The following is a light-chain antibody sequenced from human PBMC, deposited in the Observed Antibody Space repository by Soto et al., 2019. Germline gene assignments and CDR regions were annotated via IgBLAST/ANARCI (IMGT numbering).Light chain of an antibody. V-gene: IGLV1-40*01. Sequence: QSVLTQPPSVSGAPGQRVTISCTGSRSNFGAGYDVNWYQQLPGTAPKLLIFGNTNRPSGVTDRFSGSKSGTSASLAITGLQAEDEATYYCQSDDSNLRGSGVFGGGTKRTVL. J-gene: IGLJ3*02. CDR2: GNT. CDR1: RSNFGAGYD. CDR3: QSDDSNLRGSGV.